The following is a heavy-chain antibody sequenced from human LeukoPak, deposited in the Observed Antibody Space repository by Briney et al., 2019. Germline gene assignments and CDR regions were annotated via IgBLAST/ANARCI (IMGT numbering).Heavy chain of an antibody. Sequence: SETLSLTCTLSGGSISTYYWNWIRQPPGKGLEWIGYIYHSGSTNYNPSLKSRVTISVDTSKNQFSLKLSSVTAADTAVYYCARHSSGNFDYWGQGTLVTVSS. CDR3: ARHSSGNFDY. V-gene: IGHV4-59*08. CDR1: GGSISTYY. CDR2: IYHSGST. D-gene: IGHD6-19*01. J-gene: IGHJ4*02.